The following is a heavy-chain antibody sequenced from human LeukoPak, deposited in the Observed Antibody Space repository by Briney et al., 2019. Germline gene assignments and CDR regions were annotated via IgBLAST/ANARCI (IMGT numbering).Heavy chain of an antibody. J-gene: IGHJ4*02. V-gene: IGHV5-10-1*01. CDR3: ARQGYTRSSYDF. D-gene: IGHD6-6*01. Sequence: GESLKISCKGSGYTFPTFWITWVRQMPGKGLEWMGMIDPSDSYTSYSPSFQGHVTISADKSITTAYLQRSSLQASDTALYYCARQGYTRSSYDFWGQGTLVTVSS. CDR1: GYTFPTFW. CDR2: IDPSDSYT.